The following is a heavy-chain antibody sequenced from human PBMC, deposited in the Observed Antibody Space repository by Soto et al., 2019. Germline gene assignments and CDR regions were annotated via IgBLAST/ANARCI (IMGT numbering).Heavy chain of an antibody. CDR2: IYFTGIT. Sequence: PSETLSLTCTVSSGSLSSGGYYWNWIRQHPVKGLEWIGYIYFTGITYSTPSLKSRVTLSVDTSKSQFSLELRSVTAAGTAIYYCARAHPYHKVNWLDLWGQGVLVTVYS. V-gene: IGHV4-31*03. CDR1: SGSLSSGGYY. J-gene: IGHJ5*02. CDR3: ARAHPYHKVNWLDL.